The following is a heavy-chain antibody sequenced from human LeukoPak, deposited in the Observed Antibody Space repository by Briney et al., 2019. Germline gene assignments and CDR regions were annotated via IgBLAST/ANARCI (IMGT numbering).Heavy chain of an antibody. V-gene: IGHV3-30*03. J-gene: IGHJ3*02. Sequence: GGSLRLSCAASGFTFSSYGMHWVRQAPGKGLEWVAVISYDGSNKYYADSVKGRFTISRDNSKNTLYLQMNSLRAEDTAVYYCAREGSGEFADIWGQGTMVTVSS. D-gene: IGHD3-10*01. CDR3: AREGSGEFADI. CDR2: ISYDGSNK. CDR1: GFTFSSYG.